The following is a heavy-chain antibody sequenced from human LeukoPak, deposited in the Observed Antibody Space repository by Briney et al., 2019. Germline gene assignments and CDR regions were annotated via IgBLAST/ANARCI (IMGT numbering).Heavy chain of an antibody. Sequence: PSETLSLTCTVSGGSISIGGYYWGWIRQHPGKGLEWIGYIYYSGTTYYNPSLKSRVTISVDTSQNQFSLKLSSVTAADTAVYYCARDGSGSGWFDPWGQGTLVTVSS. D-gene: IGHD3-10*01. CDR1: GGSISIGGYY. CDR3: ARDGSGSGWFDP. CDR2: IYYSGTT. V-gene: IGHV4-31*03. J-gene: IGHJ5*02.